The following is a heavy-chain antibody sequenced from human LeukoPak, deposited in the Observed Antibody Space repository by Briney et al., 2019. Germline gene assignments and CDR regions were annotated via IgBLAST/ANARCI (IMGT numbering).Heavy chain of an antibody. Sequence: ASVKVSCKASGYTFTGYYIDWVRQAPGQGLEWMGWITPNSGGTKYGQKFQGRVTMTRDTSISTAYMELSSLRSEDTAVYYCARSPIRGRYFDYWGQGTLVTVSS. J-gene: IGHJ4*02. CDR2: ITPNSGGT. CDR1: GYTFTGYY. V-gene: IGHV1-2*02. D-gene: IGHD3-16*01. CDR3: ARSPIRGRYFDY.